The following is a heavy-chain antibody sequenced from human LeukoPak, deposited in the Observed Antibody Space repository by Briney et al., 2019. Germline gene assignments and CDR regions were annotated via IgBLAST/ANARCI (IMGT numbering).Heavy chain of an antibody. V-gene: IGHV1-69*06. Sequence: ASVKVSCKASGGTFSSYAISWVRQAPGQGLEWMGGIIPIFGTANYAQKFQGRVTITADKSTSTAYMELSSLRSEDTAVYYCASHSGGYNWNDNWFDPWDQGTLVTVSS. D-gene: IGHD1-1*01. J-gene: IGHJ5*02. CDR3: ASHSGGYNWNDNWFDP. CDR1: GGTFSSYA. CDR2: IIPIFGTA.